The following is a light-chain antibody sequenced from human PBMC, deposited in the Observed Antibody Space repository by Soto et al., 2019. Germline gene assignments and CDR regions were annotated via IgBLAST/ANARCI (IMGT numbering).Light chain of an antibody. Sequence: AIQMTQSPSSLSASLGDRVTITCRASQGIRNDLGWYQQKPGKAPRLLIYAASSLQSGVPSKFSGSGSGTDFTLTISSLQPEDFATYYCLQDYSYPWTFGQGTKVVI. CDR1: QGIRND. CDR3: LQDYSYPWT. J-gene: IGKJ1*01. CDR2: AAS. V-gene: IGKV1-6*01.